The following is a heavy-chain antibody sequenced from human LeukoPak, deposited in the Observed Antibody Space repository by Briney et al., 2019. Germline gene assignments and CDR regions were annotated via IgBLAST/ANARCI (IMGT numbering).Heavy chain of an antibody. Sequence: GGSLRLSCAASGFSVSSNYMSWVRQAPGKGLEWVANIKQDGSEKYYVDSVKGRFTISRDNAKNSLYLQMNSLGAEDTAVYYCARDGRRAGGGNTGVFDYWGQGTLVTVSS. J-gene: IGHJ4*02. CDR3: ARDGRRAGGGNTGVFDY. CDR2: IKQDGSEK. CDR1: GFSVSSNY. V-gene: IGHV3-7*05. D-gene: IGHD4-23*01.